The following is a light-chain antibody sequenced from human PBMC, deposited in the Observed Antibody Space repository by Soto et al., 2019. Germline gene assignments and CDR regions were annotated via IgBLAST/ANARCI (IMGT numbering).Light chain of an antibody. Sequence: DIQMTQSPSSLSASVGDRGTITCRASQTISNYLNWYQQKPGKAPKLLIYAASSLQSGVPSRFSGSGSGTDFTLTISGLQHEDFATYFSQQGSSTPVTCGPGTKVDFK. CDR3: QQGSSTPVT. V-gene: IGKV1-39*01. CDR2: AAS. J-gene: IGKJ3*01. CDR1: QTISNY.